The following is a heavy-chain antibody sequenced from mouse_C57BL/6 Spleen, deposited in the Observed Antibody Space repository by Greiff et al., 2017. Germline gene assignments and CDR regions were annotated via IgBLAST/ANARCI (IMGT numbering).Heavy chain of an antibody. CDR2: IYPGSGNT. D-gene: IGHD2-2*01. CDR3: ARGGDGYEDY. J-gene: IGHJ2*01. Sequence: VKLQESGPELVKPGASVKISCKASGYSFTSYYIHWVKQRPGQGLEWIGWIYPGSGNTKYNEKFKGKATLTADTSSSTAYMQLSSLTSEDSAVYYCARGGDGYEDYWGQGTTLTVSS. CDR1: GYSFTSYY. V-gene: IGHV1-66*01.